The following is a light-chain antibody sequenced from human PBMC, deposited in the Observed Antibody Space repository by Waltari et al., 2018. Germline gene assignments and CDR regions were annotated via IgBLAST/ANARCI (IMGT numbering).Light chain of an antibody. CDR1: SLRKRY. Sequence: SYNLTQQASLSVSPGQSTTMPCPGASLRKRYCCWYQQGPGQSPVLVIFKDNKRPSGIPDRFSGSVSGNTATLTIAGTQALDEADYYCQAWDTNAVIFGGGTKLSVL. V-gene: IGLV3-1*01. CDR3: QAWDTNAVI. J-gene: IGLJ2*01. CDR2: KDN.